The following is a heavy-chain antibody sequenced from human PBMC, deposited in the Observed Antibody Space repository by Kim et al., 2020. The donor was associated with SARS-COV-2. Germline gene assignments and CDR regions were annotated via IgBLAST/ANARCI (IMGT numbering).Heavy chain of an antibody. CDR2: TYYRSKWDN. CDR3: ARAARPPHYYYYYAMDV. CDR1: GDSVSSNSAA. V-gene: IGHV6-1*01. D-gene: IGHD6-6*01. Sequence: SQTLSLTCAISGDSVSSNSAAWNWIRESPSRGLEWLGRTYYRSKWDNDYAESVKSRITINPDTSKNQFSLQLNSVTPEDTAVYYCARAARPPHYYYYYAMDVGGQGTTVTLSS. J-gene: IGHJ6*02.